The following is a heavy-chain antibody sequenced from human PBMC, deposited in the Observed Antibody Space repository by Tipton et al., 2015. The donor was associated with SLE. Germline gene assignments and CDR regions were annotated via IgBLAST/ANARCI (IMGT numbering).Heavy chain of an antibody. CDR2: IIPVLDES. Sequence: QVQLVQSGAEVKKPGSSVKVSCKASGGTISGYTISWVRQAPGQGLEWMGRIIPVLDESDYAQNFEGRVTITADKSTSTTYMELHSLRSEDTAIYFCEFRSTTMTTPSYWGQGSLVTVSS. J-gene: IGHJ4*02. D-gene: IGHD1-14*01. CDR1: GGTISGYT. V-gene: IGHV1-69*09. CDR3: EFRSTTMTTPSY.